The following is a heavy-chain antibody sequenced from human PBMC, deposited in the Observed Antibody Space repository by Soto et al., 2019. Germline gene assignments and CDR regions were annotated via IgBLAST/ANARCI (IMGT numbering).Heavy chain of an antibody. Sequence: QVQLVQSGAEVKKPGASVKVSCKASGYTFTGSYMHWVRQAPGQGLEWMGWINPNSGGTNYAQKFQGRVTMTRDTSISEAYMELSRLRSDDTAVYYCARYYYDSSGYYLFDYWGQGTLVTVSS. D-gene: IGHD3-22*01. V-gene: IGHV1-2*02. CDR2: INPNSGGT. CDR3: ARYYYDSSGYYLFDY. J-gene: IGHJ4*02. CDR1: GYTFTGSY.